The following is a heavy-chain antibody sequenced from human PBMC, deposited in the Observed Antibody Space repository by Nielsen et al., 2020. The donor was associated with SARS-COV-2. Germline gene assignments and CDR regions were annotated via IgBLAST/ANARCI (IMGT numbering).Heavy chain of an antibody. CDR1: GYSFTSYW. D-gene: IGHD5-24*01. V-gene: IGHV5-51*01. CDR3: ARPRDGYNRPYFDY. CDR2: IYPGDSDT. J-gene: IGHJ4*02. Sequence: KVSCKGSGYSFTSYWIGWVRKMPGKGLEWMGIIYPGDSDTRYSPSFQGQVTISADKSISTAYLQWSSLKASDTAMYYCARPRDGYNRPYFDYWGQGTLVTVSS.